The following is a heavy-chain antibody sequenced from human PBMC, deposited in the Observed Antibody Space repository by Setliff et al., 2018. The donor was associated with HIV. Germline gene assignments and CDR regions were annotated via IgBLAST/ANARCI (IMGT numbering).Heavy chain of an antibody. CDR1: GFNLRSYG. CDR3: AKSRTIYGEVIIQWAYMDV. CDR2: SSFDDSRK. J-gene: IGHJ6*02. D-gene: IGHD3-3*01. Sequence: GSLRLSCVVSGFNLRSYGMHWVRQAPGKELEWVAFSSFDDSRKYYADSLKGRFTISRDNSINTIYLQMNSLGTEDTAVYYCAKSRTIYGEVIIQWAYMDVWGQGTTVTVSS. V-gene: IGHV3-30*02.